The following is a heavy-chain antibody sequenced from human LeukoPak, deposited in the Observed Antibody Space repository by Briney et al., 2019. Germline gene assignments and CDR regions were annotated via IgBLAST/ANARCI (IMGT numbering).Heavy chain of an antibody. J-gene: IGHJ5*02. CDR3: TRERSTPGINWFDP. CDR1: GESFRAYS. Sequence: SETLSLTCAVYGESFRAYSWNWIRQSPGKGLEWIGEIYHSGSTNYNPSLKSRVTISVDTSKNQTSKRQFSLKLNSVTAADTAVYYCTRERSTPGINWFDPWGQGTLVTVSS. CDR2: IYHSGST. D-gene: IGHD2-2*01. V-gene: IGHV4-34*01.